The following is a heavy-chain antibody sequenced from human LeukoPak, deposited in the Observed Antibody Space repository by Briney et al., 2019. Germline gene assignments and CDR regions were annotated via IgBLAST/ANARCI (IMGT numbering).Heavy chain of an antibody. CDR3: ARDLLLWFGEAGYYYYGMDV. J-gene: IGHJ6*02. D-gene: IGHD3-10*01. V-gene: IGHV3-53*04. CDR1: GFTVSSNY. CDR2: IYSGGST. Sequence: PGGSLRLSCAASGFTVSSNYMSWVRQAPGKGLEGVSVIYSGGSTYYADSVKGRFTISRHNSKNTLYLQMNSLRAEDTAVYYCARDLLLWFGEAGYYYYGMDVWGQGTTVTVSS.